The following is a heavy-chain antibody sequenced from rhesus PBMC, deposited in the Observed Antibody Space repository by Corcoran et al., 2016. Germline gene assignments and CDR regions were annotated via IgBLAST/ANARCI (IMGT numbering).Heavy chain of an antibody. V-gene: IGHV4-81*01. CDR1: GGSIGGYY. D-gene: IGHD1-26*01. Sequence: QLQLQESGPGLVKPSETLSVTCAVSGGSIGGYYCSWIRQAPGKGLEWIGNIYGNIAGTNYNPSLKSRVTISKDASKNQFSLKLSSVTAADTAVYYCARVSGTTDYWGQGVLVTVSS. J-gene: IGHJ4*01. CDR2: IYGNIAGT. CDR3: ARVSGTTDY.